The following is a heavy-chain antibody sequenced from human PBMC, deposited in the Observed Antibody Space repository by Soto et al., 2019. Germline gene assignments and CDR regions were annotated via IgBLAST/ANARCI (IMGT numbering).Heavy chain of an antibody. CDR2: INGGSGNT. D-gene: IGHD3-10*01. V-gene: IGHV1-3*01. J-gene: IGHJ4*02. CDR3: ARVPPWGNSAGDYYIQHYDS. CDR1: GYTFTSYG. Sequence: ASVKVCCKASGYTFTSYGISWGRHAPGQRPQWMGWINGGSGNTKYSQDFQGRVTFTRDTFATTAYLELSRLRSEDTAVYYCARVPPWGNSAGDYYIQHYDSWGQGTPVTVSS.